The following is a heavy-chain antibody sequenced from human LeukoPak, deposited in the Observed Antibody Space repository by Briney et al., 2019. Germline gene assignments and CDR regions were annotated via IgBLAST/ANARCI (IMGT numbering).Heavy chain of an antibody. J-gene: IGHJ4*02. CDR1: GFTFDVYS. CDR2: ISWNSGRI. V-gene: IGHV3-9*01. CDR3: AKAAAAGNVYLDD. D-gene: IGHD6-13*01. Sequence: GGSLRLSCAASGFTFDVYSMHWVRQAPGKGREGVSGISWNSGRIGYAVSVRGSFTISREIDKNSLYLQVKTLSSGDTALFFCAKAAAAGNVYLDDGGQGTLVTVSA.